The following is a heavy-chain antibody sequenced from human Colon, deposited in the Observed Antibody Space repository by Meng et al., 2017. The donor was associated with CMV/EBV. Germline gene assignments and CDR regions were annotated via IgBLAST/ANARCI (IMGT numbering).Heavy chain of an antibody. CDR1: GFTFGTYA. Sequence: GESLKISCAGSGFTFGTYAMGWVRQAPGKGLEWLSFIGSGGSSAYYADSVKGRFTVSRDNSRTTVYLQMNSLRADDTAVYYCAKEARSVAIVPAASNAEYFQHWGQGTLVTVSS. D-gene: IGHD2-2*01. CDR3: AKEARSVAIVPAASNAEYFQH. J-gene: IGHJ1*01. V-gene: IGHV3-23*03. CDR2: IGSGGSSA.